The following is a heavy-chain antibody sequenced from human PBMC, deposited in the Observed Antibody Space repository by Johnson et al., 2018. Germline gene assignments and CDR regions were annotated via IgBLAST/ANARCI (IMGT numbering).Heavy chain of an antibody. CDR3: AKGDYAEWFDP. CDR2: ITGRGGKT. J-gene: IGHJ5*02. V-gene: IGHV3-23*04. Sequence: LVESGGDLVQPGGSLRLSCTASGLTFSSYAMSWVRQAPGKGLGWVSSITGRGGKTDYADSVKGRFVISRDNSQNTVFLQMNSLRAEDTAIYYCAKGDYAEWFDPWGXGTLVXVSS. D-gene: IGHD4-17*01. CDR1: GLTFSSYA.